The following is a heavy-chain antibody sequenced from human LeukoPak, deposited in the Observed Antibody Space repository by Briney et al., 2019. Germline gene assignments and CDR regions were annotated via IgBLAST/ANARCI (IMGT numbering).Heavy chain of an antibody. J-gene: IGHJ4*02. CDR2: INHSGST. CDR1: GGSFSGYY. CDR3: ASTFCSGGSCYRPFDY. V-gene: IGHV4-34*01. Sequence: SETLSLTCAVYGGSFSGYYWSWIRQPPGKGLEWIGEINHSGSTNYNPSLKSRVTISVDTSKNQFSLKLSSVTAADTAVYYCASTFCSGGSCYRPFDYWGQGTLVTVSS. D-gene: IGHD2-15*01.